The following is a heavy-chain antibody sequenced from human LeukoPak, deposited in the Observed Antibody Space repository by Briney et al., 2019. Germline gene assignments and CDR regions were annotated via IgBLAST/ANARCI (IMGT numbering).Heavy chain of an antibody. CDR2: ISPDGSTT. Sequence: QPGGSLRLSCAASGFTFSRYWMHWVRQAPGKGLMWVSRISPDGSTTLYADSVKGRFTISRDNAKNTLYLQMNSLGAEDTAVYYCTITVTLVDYGMDVWGQGTTVTVSS. D-gene: IGHD4-17*01. CDR3: TITVTLVDYGMDV. J-gene: IGHJ6*02. V-gene: IGHV3-74*03. CDR1: GFTFSRYW.